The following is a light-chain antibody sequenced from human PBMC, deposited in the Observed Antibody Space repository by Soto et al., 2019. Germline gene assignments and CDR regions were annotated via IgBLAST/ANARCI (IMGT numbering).Light chain of an antibody. CDR2: GAS. CDR1: QSVSSSY. Sequence: TVLTQSPGTLSLSPGERATLSCRASQSVSSSYLAWYQQKPGQAPRLLIYGASSRATGIPDRFSGSGSGTDFTLTISRLEPEDFAVYYCQQYGNSPQTFGQGTKVDIK. CDR3: QQYGNSPQT. J-gene: IGKJ1*01. V-gene: IGKV3-20*01.